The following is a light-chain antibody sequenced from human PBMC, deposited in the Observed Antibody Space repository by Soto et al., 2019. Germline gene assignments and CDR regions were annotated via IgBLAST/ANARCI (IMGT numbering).Light chain of an antibody. Sequence: DIQLTQSPPFLSASVGDRVTITCRASQAISNYLAWYQQKPGKPPKLLIYGASTLQSDVPSRFSGSGSETEFSLTIRALQPEDFATYYCQHLSRYPLTFGGGTKVDIK. J-gene: IGKJ4*01. CDR3: QHLSRYPLT. V-gene: IGKV1-9*01. CDR1: QAISNY. CDR2: GAS.